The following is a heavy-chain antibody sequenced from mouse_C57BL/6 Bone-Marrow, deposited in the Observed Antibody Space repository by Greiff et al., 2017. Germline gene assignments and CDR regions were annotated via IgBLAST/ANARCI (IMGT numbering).Heavy chain of an antibody. Sequence: EVQLQQSGPGMVKPSQSLSLTCTVTGYSITSGYDWHWIRHFPGNKLEWMGYISYSGSTNYNPSLKSRISITHDTSKNHVFLKLNSVTTEDTATYYCAREGWALYWYFDVWGTGTTVTVSS. V-gene: IGHV3-1*01. CDR2: ISYSGST. CDR1: GYSITSGYD. CDR3: AREGWALYWYFDV. J-gene: IGHJ1*03. D-gene: IGHD3-3*01.